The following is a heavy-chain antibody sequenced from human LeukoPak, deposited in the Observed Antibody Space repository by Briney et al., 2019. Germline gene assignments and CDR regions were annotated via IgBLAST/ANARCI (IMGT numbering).Heavy chain of an antibody. D-gene: IGHD6-13*01. J-gene: IGHJ4*02. CDR3: ARLAKDRAAAGFDY. CDR2: IYYSGST. V-gene: IGHV4-59*01. CDR1: GGSISSYY. Sequence: SETLSLTCTVSGGSISSYYWSWIRQPPGKGLEWIGYIYYSGSTNYNPSLKSRVTISVDTSKNQFSLKLSSVTAADTAVYYCARLAKDRAAAGFDYWGQGTLVTVSS.